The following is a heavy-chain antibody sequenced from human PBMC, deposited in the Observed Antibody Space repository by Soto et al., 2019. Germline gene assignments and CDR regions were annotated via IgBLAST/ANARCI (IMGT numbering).Heavy chain of an antibody. CDR1: GFTFSSYA. D-gene: IGHD6-6*01. CDR3: AKDREYSSSSQAFDI. V-gene: IGHV3-23*01. J-gene: IGHJ3*02. CDR2: ISGSGGST. Sequence: GGSLRLSCAASGFTFSSYAMSWVRQALGKGLEWVSAISGSGGSTYYADSVKGRFTISRDNSKNTLYLQMNSLRAEDTAVYYCAKDREYSSSSQAFDIWGQGTMVTVSS.